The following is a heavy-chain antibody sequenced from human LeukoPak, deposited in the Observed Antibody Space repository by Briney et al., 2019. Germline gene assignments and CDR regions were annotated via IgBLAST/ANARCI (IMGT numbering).Heavy chain of an antibody. V-gene: IGHV4-39*01. D-gene: IGHD1-26*01. Sequence: ASETLSLTCSVSGGSINSISYYWGWIRQPPGKGLEWIGSIYYNGTTYYSPSLKSRVTITVDTSKNQFSLKLTSVTAADTAAYFCATYSGSYRSVDSWGQGTLVAVPS. J-gene: IGHJ4*02. CDR3: ATYSGSYRSVDS. CDR2: IYYNGTT. CDR1: GGSINSISYY.